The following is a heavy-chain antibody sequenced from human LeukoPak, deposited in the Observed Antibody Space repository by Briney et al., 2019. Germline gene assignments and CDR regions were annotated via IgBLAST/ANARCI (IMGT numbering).Heavy chain of an antibody. CDR3: ARDMSTAVTPISYAFDV. D-gene: IGHD4-23*01. CDR2: ISVNNGNT. V-gene: IGHV1-18*01. Sequence: GASVKVSCKASGYAFSFYGINWVRQAPGQGLEWMGFISVNNGNTHYAEKFQGRVTMATDTSTSTAYLEVRSLRSDDTAVYYCARDMSTAVTPISYAFDVWGQGTMVTVSS. CDR1: GYAFSFYG. J-gene: IGHJ3*01.